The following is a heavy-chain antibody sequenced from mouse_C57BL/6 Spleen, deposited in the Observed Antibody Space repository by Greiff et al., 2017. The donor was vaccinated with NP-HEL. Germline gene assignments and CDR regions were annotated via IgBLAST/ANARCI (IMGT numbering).Heavy chain of an antibody. CDR2: IYPRSGNT. CDR3: ARERLQGYYYAMDY. J-gene: IGHJ4*01. D-gene: IGHD1-2*01. Sequence: QVQLQQSGAELARPGASVKLSCKASGYTFTSYGISWVKQRTGQGLEWIDEIYPRSGNTYYNEKFKGKATLTADKSSSTAYMELRSLTSEDSAVYFCARERLQGYYYAMDYWGQGTSVTVSS. CDR1: GYTFTSYG. V-gene: IGHV1-81*01.